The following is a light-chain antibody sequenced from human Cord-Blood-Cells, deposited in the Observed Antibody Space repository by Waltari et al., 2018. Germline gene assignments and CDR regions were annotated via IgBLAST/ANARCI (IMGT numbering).Light chain of an antibody. Sequence: EIVLSQFPAFRSLSPRRKLTITCRAGQSIVSRLHWYQQKPDQPPKLLIKYASQSISGVPSRFSGSGSGTDFTLTINSLEAEDAATYYCHQSSSLPYTFGQGTKLEIK. CDR3: HQSSSLPYT. J-gene: IGKJ2*01. V-gene: IGKV6-21*02. CDR1: QSIVSR. CDR2: YAS.